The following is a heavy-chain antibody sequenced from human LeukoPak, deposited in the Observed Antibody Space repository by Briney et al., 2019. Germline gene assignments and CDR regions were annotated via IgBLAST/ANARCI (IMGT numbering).Heavy chain of an antibody. Sequence: GGSLRLSCAAPGFTFSSYSMNWVRQAPGKGLEWVSYISSSSSTIYYADSVKGRFTISRDNAKNSLYLQMNSLRAEDTAVYYCARDTKAAAGTLDYWGQGTLVTVSS. J-gene: IGHJ4*02. CDR2: ISSSSSTI. CDR1: GFTFSSYS. D-gene: IGHD6-13*01. V-gene: IGHV3-48*01. CDR3: ARDTKAAAGTLDY.